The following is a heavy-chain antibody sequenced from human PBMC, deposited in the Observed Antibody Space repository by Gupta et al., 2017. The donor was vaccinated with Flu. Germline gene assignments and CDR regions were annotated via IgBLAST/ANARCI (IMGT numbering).Heavy chain of an antibody. CDR1: GFTFSSYA. V-gene: IGHV3-30-3*01. J-gene: IGHJ4*02. CDR2: ISYDGSNK. CDR3: AGLGYCSSTSCYTFDY. D-gene: IGHD2-2*02. Sequence: QVQLVESGGGVVQPGRSLRLSCAASGFTFSSYAMHWVRQAPGKGLEWVAVISYDGSNKYYADSVKGRFTISRDNSKNTLYLQMNSLRAEDTAVYYCAGLGYCSSTSCYTFDYWGQGTLVTVSS.